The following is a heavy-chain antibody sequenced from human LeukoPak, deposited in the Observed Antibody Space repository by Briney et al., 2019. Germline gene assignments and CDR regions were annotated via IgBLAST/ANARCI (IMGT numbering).Heavy chain of an antibody. Sequence: SETLSLTCAVYGGSFSGYYWSWIRQPPGKGLEWIGYIYYSGSTYYNPSLKSRVTISVDTSKNQFSLKLSSVTAADTAVYYCARAIFHDAFDIWGQGTMVTVSS. CDR1: GGSFSGYY. CDR2: IYYSGST. J-gene: IGHJ3*02. V-gene: IGHV4-30-4*08. D-gene: IGHD3-9*01. CDR3: ARAIFHDAFDI.